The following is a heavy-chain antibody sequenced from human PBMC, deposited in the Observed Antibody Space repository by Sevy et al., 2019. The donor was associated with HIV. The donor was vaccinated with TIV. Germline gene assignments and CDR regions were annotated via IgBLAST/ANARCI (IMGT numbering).Heavy chain of an antibody. CDR1: GFTFSSYA. D-gene: IGHD1-20*01. CDR3: AKDGYKPSVGDENYYYYYMDV. CDR2: ISGSGGST. Sequence: GGSLRLSCAASGFTFSSYAMRWVRQAPGTGLEWVSAISGSGGSTYYADSVKGRFTISRDNSKNTLYLQMNSLRAEDTAVYYCAKDGYKPSVGDENYYYYYMDVWGKGTTVTVSS. V-gene: IGHV3-23*01. J-gene: IGHJ6*03.